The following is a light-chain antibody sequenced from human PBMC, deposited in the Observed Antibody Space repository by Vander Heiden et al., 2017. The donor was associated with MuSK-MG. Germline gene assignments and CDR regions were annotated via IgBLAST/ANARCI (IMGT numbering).Light chain of an antibody. CDR3: QQHKYWPPWT. CDR2: GAS. CDR1: QSVRSN. Sequence: EIVMTQSPATLSVSPGERATLSCRASQSVRSNLAWYQQKPGQAPRLLIYGASTRATGVPARFSGNGYGTEFTLTISSRQSEDYAVYYCQQHKYWPPWTFGQGTKVEIK. V-gene: IGKV3-15*01. J-gene: IGKJ1*01.